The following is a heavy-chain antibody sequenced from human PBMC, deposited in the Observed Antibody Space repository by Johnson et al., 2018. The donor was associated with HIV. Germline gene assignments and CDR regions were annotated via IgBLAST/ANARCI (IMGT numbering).Heavy chain of an antibody. CDR2: IKQDGSDK. CDR3: AKGPRGYYNFWSN. J-gene: IGHJ3*01. Sequence: VQLVESGGGLVQPGGSLRLSCAASGFTVTTKYMSWVRQAPGKGLEWVANIKQDGSDKYYVDSVKGRFTISRDNAKNSLYLQMNSLRAEDTAVYYCAKGPRGYYNFWSNWGQGTMVTVSS. CDR1: GFTVTTKY. V-gene: IGHV3-7*05. D-gene: IGHD3-3*01.